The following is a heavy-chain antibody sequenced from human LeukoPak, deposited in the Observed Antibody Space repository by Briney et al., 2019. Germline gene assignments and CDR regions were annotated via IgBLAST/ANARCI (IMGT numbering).Heavy chain of an antibody. CDR1: GYTFTSYY. V-gene: IGHV1-46*01. J-gene: IGHJ6*03. CDR2: INPSGGNT. CDR3: ASQNSYYDSSGYYTYYMDV. Sequence: VASVKVSCKASGYTFTSYYMHWVRQAPGQELEWMGIINPSGGNTSYAQKFQGRVTMTRDMSTSTVYMELSSLRSEDTAVYYCASQNSYYDSSGYYTYYMDVWGKGTTVTVSS. D-gene: IGHD3-22*01.